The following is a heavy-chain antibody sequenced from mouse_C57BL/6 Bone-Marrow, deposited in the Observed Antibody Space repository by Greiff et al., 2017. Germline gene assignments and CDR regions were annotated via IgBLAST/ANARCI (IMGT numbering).Heavy chain of an antibody. CDR3: ARGRYGSTMDY. V-gene: IGHV1-64*01. D-gene: IGHD1-1*01. J-gene: IGHJ4*01. CDR1: GYTFTSYW. CDR2: IHPNSGST. Sequence: QVQLKQPGAELVKPGASVKLSCKASGYTFTSYWMHWVKQRPGQGLEWIGMIHPNSGSTNYNEKFKSKATLTVDKSSSTAYMQLSSLTSEDSAVYYCARGRYGSTMDYWGQGTSVTVSS.